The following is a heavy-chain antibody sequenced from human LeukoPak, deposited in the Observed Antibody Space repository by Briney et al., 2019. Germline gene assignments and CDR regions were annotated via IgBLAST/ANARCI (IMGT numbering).Heavy chain of an antibody. CDR1: GGSISSYY. V-gene: IGHV4-4*07. Sequence: PSETLPLTCTVSGGSISSYYWSWIRQPAGKGLEWIGRIYTSGSTNYNPSLKSRVTMSVDTSKNQFSLKLSSVTAADTAVYYCARGQAGVVPADQSWFDPWGQGTLVTVSS. D-gene: IGHD2-2*01. CDR3: ARGQAGVVPADQSWFDP. J-gene: IGHJ5*02. CDR2: IYTSGST.